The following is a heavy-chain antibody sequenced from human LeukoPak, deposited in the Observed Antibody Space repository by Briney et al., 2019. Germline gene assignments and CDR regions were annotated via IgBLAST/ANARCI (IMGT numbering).Heavy chain of an antibody. D-gene: IGHD3-16*01. CDR1: GFTFSSYG. CDR3: AKERSHLINYFDY. V-gene: IGHV3-30*18. J-gene: IGHJ4*02. Sequence: GGSLRLSCAASGFTFSSYGMHGVRQAPGKGLEGVAVISYDGSNKYYADSVKGRFTISRDNSKNTLYLQMNSLRAEDTAVYYCAKERSHLINYFDYWGQGTLVTVSS. CDR2: ISYDGSNK.